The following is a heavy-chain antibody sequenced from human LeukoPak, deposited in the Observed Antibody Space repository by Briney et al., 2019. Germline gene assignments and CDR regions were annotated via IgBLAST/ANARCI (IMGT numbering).Heavy chain of an antibody. J-gene: IGHJ3*02. CDR3: ARANWNDDAFDI. CDR1: GFTVSSNY. Sequence: GESLRLSCAASGFTVSSNYMSWVRQAPGKGLEWVSVIYSGGTTYYADSVKGRFTISRDNSKNTLYLQMNSLRADDTAVYYCARANWNDDAFDIWGQGTMVTVS. D-gene: IGHD1-20*01. CDR2: IYSGGTT. V-gene: IGHV3-66*01.